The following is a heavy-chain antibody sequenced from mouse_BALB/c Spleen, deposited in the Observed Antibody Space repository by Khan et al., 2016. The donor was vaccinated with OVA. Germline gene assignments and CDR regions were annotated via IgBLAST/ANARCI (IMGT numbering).Heavy chain of an antibody. CDR2: INPTSGYT. V-gene: IGHV1-7*01. CDR3: ARDRIDY. Sequence: VQLVDSGAELAKPGASVKMSCKASGYTFTSYWMHWIKQRPGQGLEWIGYINPTSGYTDYNQKFKDKATLTADKSSSTAYMQLNSLTSDDSAVYYCARDRIDYWGQGTTLTVSS. J-gene: IGHJ2*01. CDR1: GYTFTSYW.